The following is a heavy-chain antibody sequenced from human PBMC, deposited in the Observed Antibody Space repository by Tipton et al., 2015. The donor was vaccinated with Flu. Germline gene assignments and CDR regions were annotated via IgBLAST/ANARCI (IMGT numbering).Heavy chain of an antibody. CDR2: IHRSGST. D-gene: IGHD7-27*01. J-gene: IGHJ5*02. V-gene: IGHV4-38-2*01. CDR3: ARSLGPMNWFDP. Sequence: LRLSCSVSGDSVGSNYFWGWIRQPPGKGLEWIANIHRSGSTYHNPSLRSRVTILVDTSKNQFSLRLTSVTAADTAVYYCARSLGPMNWFDPWGQGTLVTVSS. CDR1: GDSVGSNYF.